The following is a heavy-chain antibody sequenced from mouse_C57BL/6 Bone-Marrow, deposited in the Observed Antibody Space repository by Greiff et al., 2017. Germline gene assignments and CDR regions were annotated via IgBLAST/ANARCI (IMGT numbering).Heavy chain of an antibody. Sequence: QVQLQQPGAELVRPGTSVKLSCKASGYTFTSYWMHWVKQRPGQGLAWIGVIDPSDSYTNYNQKFKGKATLTVDTSSSTAYMQLSSLTSEDSAVYYCAKTFYYDYDGGYFDVWGTGTTVTVSS. J-gene: IGHJ1*03. CDR2: IDPSDSYT. CDR3: AKTFYYDYDGGYFDV. V-gene: IGHV1-59*01. CDR1: GYTFTSYW. D-gene: IGHD2-4*01.